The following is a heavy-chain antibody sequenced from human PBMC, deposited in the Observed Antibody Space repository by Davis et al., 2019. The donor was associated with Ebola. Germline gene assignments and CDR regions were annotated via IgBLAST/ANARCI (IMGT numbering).Heavy chain of an antibody. CDR1: GFTFSSYA. CDR3: SIAAAGTNDY. J-gene: IGHJ4*02. CDR2: IRSKANSYAT. D-gene: IGHD6-13*01. Sequence: GESLKISCAASGFTFSSYAMHWVRQAPGKGLEWVGRIRSKANSYATAYAASVKGRFTISRDDSKNTAYLQMNSLKTEDTAVYYCSIAAAGTNDYWGQGTLVTVSS. V-gene: IGHV3-73*01.